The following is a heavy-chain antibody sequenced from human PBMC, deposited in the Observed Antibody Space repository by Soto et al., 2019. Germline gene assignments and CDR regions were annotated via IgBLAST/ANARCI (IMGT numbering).Heavy chain of an antibody. CDR1: GGSISSSNW. D-gene: IGHD3-10*01. J-gene: IGHJ4*02. CDR2: INHSGNT. Sequence: QVQLQESGPGLVKPSGTLSLTCAVSGGSISSSNWWSLVRQPPGKGLEWIGEINHSGNTNYNPSLKSRVTPAVDKSRNQFSLKLSSVTAAATAVYYCARRWGEGRVDYWGQGTLVTVSS. CDR3: ARRWGEGRVDY. V-gene: IGHV4-4*02.